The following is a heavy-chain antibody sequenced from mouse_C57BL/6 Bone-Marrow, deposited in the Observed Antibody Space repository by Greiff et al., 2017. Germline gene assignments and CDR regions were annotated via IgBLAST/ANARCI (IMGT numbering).Heavy chain of an antibody. D-gene: IGHD1-1*01. V-gene: IGHV5-9-1*02. CDR3: TRAYYYGSIPYAMDY. Sequence: EVKLVESGEGLVKPGGSLKLSCAASGFTFSSYAMSWVRQTPEKRLEWVAYISSGGDYIYYADTVKGRFTISRDNARNTLYLQMSSLKSEDTAMYYCTRAYYYGSIPYAMDYWGQGTSVTVSS. J-gene: IGHJ4*01. CDR1: GFTFSSYA. CDR2: ISSGGDYI.